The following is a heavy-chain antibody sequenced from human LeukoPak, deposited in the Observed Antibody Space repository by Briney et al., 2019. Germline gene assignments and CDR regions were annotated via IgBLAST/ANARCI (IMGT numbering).Heavy chain of an antibody. J-gene: IGHJ4*02. CDR1: GYTFTSYD. V-gene: IGHV1-8*01. Sequence: ASVKVSCKASGYTFTSYDINWVRQATGQGLEWMGWMNPNSGNTGYAQKFQGRVTMTRNTSISTAYMELSSLRSEDTAVYYCARQYPAYCGGDCYWGNYFDYWGQGTLVTVSS. D-gene: IGHD2-21*01. CDR3: ARQYPAYCGGDCYWGNYFDY. CDR2: MNPNSGNT.